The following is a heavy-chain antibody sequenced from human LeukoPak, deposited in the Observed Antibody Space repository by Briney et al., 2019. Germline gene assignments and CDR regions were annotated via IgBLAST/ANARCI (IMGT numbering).Heavy chain of an antibody. Sequence: SETLSLTCAVYGGSFSGYYWSWIRQPPGKGLEWIGEINHSGSTNYNPSLKSRVTISVDTSKNQFSLKLSSVTAADTAVYYCARACSSSSWSNWFDPWGQGTLVTVSS. CDR1: GGSFSGYY. CDR2: INHSGST. J-gene: IGHJ5*02. V-gene: IGHV4-34*01. CDR3: ARACSSSSWSNWFDP. D-gene: IGHD6-13*01.